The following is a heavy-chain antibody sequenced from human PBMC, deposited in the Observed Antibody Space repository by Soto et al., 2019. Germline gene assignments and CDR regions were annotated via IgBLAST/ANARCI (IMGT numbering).Heavy chain of an antibody. CDR2: ISGSGGST. V-gene: IGHV3-23*01. D-gene: IGHD3-10*01. CDR1: GFTFSSYA. CDR3: AKGPPRWFGELLYNYYYYGMDV. J-gene: IGHJ6*02. Sequence: GGSLRLSCAASGFTFSSYAMSWVRQAPGKGLEWVSAISGSGGSTYYADSVKGRFTISRDNSKNTLYLQMNSLRAEDTAVYYCAKGPPRWFGELLYNYYYYGMDVWGQGTTVTVSS.